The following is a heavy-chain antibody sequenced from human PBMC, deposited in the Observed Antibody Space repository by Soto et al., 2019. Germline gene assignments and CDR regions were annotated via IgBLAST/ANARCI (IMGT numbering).Heavy chain of an antibody. CDR2: ITAGNGNT. D-gene: IGHD1-26*01. J-gene: IGHJ2*01. V-gene: IGHV1-3*01. CDR3: ARGGSLYWYFDL. CDR1: GYTFTSYA. Sequence: QVQLVQSGAEVKKPGASVKVSCKASGYTFTSYAMHWVRQAPGQRLEWMGWITAGNGNTKYSQKFQGSVTITRDTSASTAYLGRSSLRSADTAVYYCARGGSLYWYFDLLGRGTLVTVSS.